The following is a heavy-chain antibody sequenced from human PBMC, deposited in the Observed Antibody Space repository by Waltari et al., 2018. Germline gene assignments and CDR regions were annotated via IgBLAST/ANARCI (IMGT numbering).Heavy chain of an antibody. J-gene: IGHJ4*02. D-gene: IGHD3-22*01. CDR2: IKSKTDGGTT. Sequence: EVQLVESGGGLVKPGGSLRLSCAASGFTFSNAWMSWVRQAPGKGLEWVGRIKSKTDGGTTDYAAPVKGRFTISREDSKNTLYLQMNSLKTEDTAVYYCVGSSGYILPDYWGQGTLVTVSS. V-gene: IGHV3-15*01. CDR1: GFTFSNAW. CDR3: VGSSGYILPDY.